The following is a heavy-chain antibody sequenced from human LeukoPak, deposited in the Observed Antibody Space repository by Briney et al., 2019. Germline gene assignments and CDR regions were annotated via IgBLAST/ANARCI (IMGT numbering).Heavy chain of an antibody. V-gene: IGHV3-23*01. CDR2: ISGSGDNT. Sequence: GGSLRLSCAASGFTFTSYAMSWVRQAPGKGLEWVSSISGSGDNTFYADSVKGRFTSSRDNSKNTLYLQMNTLRAEDTAAYHCAKGRNEDGDAALNYWGQGTLVTVSS. J-gene: IGHJ4*02. CDR3: AKGRNEDGDAALNY. CDR1: GFTFTSYA. D-gene: IGHD4-17*01.